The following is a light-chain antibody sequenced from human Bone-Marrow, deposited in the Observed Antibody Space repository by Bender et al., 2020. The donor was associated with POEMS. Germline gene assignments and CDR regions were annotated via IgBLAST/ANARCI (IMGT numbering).Light chain of an antibody. J-gene: IGLJ3*02. V-gene: IGLV7-46*01. CDR1: TGAVTSGHY. Sequence: QAVVTQEPSLTVSPGGTVTLTCGSNTGAVTSGHYPYWFQQKPGQAPRTLIYDTSNKHSWTPARFSGSLLGGKAALTLSGVQPEDEAVYYCLLFYGDAKWVFGGGTLVTVL. CDR2: DTS. CDR3: LLFYGDAKWV.